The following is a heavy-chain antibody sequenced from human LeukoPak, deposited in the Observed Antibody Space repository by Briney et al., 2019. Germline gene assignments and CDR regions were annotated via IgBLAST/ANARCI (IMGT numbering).Heavy chain of an antibody. CDR3: ARDGVYSSGWYVDY. CDR1: GYTFTGYY. V-gene: IGHV1-2*02. J-gene: IGHJ4*02. Sequence: ASVKVSCKASGYTFTGYYMHWVRQAPGQGLEWMGWINPNSGGTNCAQKFQGRVTMTRDTSISTAYMELSRLRSDDTAVYYCARDGVYSSGWYVDYWGQGTLVTVSS. CDR2: INPNSGGT. D-gene: IGHD6-19*01.